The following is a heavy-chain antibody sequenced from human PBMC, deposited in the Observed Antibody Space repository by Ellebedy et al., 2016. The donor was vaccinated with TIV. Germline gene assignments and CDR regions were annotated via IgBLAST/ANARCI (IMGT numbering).Heavy chain of an antibody. D-gene: IGHD3-10*01. CDR1: GFTFSSYT. J-gene: IGHJ4*02. V-gene: IGHV3-21*01. Sequence: GESLKISCAASGFTFSSYTMNWVRQAPGKGLEWVSSISSSSSYIYYADSVKGRFTISRDNAKKSVSLKMDNLRAEDTALYYCATDRGERGLPSFFDVWGQGVQVTVSS. CDR3: ATDRGERGLPSFFDV. CDR2: ISSSSSYI.